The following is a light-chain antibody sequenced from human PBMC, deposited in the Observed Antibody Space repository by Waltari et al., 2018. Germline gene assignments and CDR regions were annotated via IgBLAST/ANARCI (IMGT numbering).Light chain of an antibody. CDR3: QQYDTHPNT. V-gene: IGKV1-5*03. J-gene: IGKJ2*01. CDR1: RSVSYW. CDR2: KAS. Sequence: DIQMTQSPSTLSASVGDRVTITCRASRSVSYWLAWYQQKSGKAPKLLIYKASTLERGVPSRFSGSESGTEFTLTISSLQPDDSATYYCQQYDTHPNTFGQGTKVEI.